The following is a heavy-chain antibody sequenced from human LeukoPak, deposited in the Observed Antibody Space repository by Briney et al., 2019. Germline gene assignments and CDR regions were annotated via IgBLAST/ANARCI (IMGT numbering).Heavy chain of an antibody. CDR1: GFTFSSYW. CDR2: INIDGRIT. V-gene: IGHV3-74*01. J-gene: IGHJ3*02. D-gene: IGHD2-2*01. Sequence: PGGSLRLSCVASGFTFSSYWMHWVRQVPGKWPVWVSRINIDGRITSYADSVKGRFTISRDNAKNTLYLQMNSLRAEDTAVYSCARVGVPQYAFDIWGQGTWVTVSS. CDR3: ARVGVPQYAFDI.